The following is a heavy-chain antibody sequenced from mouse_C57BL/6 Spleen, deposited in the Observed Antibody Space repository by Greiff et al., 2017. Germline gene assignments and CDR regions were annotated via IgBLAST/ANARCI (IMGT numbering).Heavy chain of an antibody. CDR3: TRQAYYSNLYALGY. D-gene: IGHD2-5*01. CDR1: GYTFTSYW. V-gene: IGHV1-5*01. J-gene: IGHJ4*01. Sequence: VQLQQSGTVLARPGASVKMSCKTSGYTFTSYWMHWVKQRPGQGLEWIGAIYPRNSDTSYNQKFKGKAKLTAVTSSTTAYMELSSLTNEDSAFYYCTRQAYYSNLYALGYWGQGASVTVSS. CDR2: IYPRNSDT.